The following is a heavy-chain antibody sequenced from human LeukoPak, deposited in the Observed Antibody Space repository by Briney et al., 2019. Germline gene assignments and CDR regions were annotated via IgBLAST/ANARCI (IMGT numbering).Heavy chain of an antibody. CDR3: ARHWQWEPFDY. J-gene: IGHJ4*02. Sequence: GESLRISCIGSGYSFTNYWIGWVRQMPGKGLEWMGIIYPDDSDTTYSPSFQGQVTISVDKSINTAYLQWSSLKPSDTAMYFCARHWQWEPFDYWGQGTLVTVSS. CDR1: GYSFTNYW. D-gene: IGHD1-26*01. V-gene: IGHV5-51*01. CDR2: IYPDDSDT.